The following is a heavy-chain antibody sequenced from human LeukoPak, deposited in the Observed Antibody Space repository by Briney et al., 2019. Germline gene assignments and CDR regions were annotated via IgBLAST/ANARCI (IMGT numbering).Heavy chain of an antibody. J-gene: IGHJ5*02. CDR2: IYHSGST. CDR3: ASHAYRRIGFDP. V-gene: IGHV4-38-2*02. CDR1: GYSISSGYY. Sequence: SETLSLTCTVSGYSISSGYYWGWIRQPPGKGLEWIGSIYHSGSTYYNPSLKSRVTISVDTSKNQFSLKLSSVTAADTAVYYCASHAYRRIGFDPWGQGTLVTVSS.